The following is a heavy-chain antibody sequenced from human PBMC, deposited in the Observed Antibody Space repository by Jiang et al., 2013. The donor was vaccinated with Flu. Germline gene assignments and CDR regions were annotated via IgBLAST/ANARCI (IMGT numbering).Heavy chain of an antibody. J-gene: IGHJ5*02. CDR1: GYTFTGYH. V-gene: IGHV1-2*02. Sequence: GAEVKKPGASVTVSCKTSGYTFTGYHIHWVRQAPGQGLEWMGWINPTSGGTNYAQNFQGRVTMTRDTSISTAYMELSRLRSNDTAVYYCARGPFRSGWFGNHWGQGTLVTVSS. D-gene: IGHD6-19*01. CDR2: INPTSGGT. CDR3: ARGPFRSGWFGNH.